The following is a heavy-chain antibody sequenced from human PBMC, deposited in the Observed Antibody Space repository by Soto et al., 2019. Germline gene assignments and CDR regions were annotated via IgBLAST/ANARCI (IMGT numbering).Heavy chain of an antibody. Sequence: EVQLVESGGGLVQPGGSLRLSCAASGFTFSSYWMHWVRQAPGKGLVWVSRINYDGSTISYAGSVRGRFTISRDNAKNTLYLQMNSLRAEDTAVYYCARDLTGTDDYWGQGTLVTVSS. CDR1: GFTFSSYW. CDR3: ARDLTGTDDY. CDR2: INYDGSTI. D-gene: IGHD1-7*01. V-gene: IGHV3-74*01. J-gene: IGHJ4*02.